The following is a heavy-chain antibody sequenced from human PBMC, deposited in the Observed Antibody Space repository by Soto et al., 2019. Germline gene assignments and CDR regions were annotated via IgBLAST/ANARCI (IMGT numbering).Heavy chain of an antibody. J-gene: IGHJ4*02. CDR2: ISWNSGSI. Sequence: HPWGSLRLSCAASGFTFDDYAMHWVRQAPGKGLEWVSGISWNSGSIGYADSVKGRFTISRDNAKNSLYLQMNSLRAEDTALYYCAKGSQYIWGSYRNEDFDYWGQGTLVNVSS. CDR1: GFTFDDYA. D-gene: IGHD3-16*02. CDR3: AKGSQYIWGSYRNEDFDY. V-gene: IGHV3-9*01.